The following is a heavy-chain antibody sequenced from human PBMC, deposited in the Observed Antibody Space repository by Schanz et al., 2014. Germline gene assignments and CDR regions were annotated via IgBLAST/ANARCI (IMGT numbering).Heavy chain of an antibody. CDR3: ARDGDFDY. Sequence: EVQLLESGGGLVQPGGSLRLSCVASGFTFFGSFAMSWVRQAPGKGLEWVSGMSWNAGSLGYGDSVKGRFTISRDNAKNTLFLQMSSLRAEDTAVYYCARDGDFDYWGQGTLVTVSS. J-gene: IGHJ4*02. CDR2: MSWNAGSL. V-gene: IGHV3-23*01. CDR1: GFTFFGSFA.